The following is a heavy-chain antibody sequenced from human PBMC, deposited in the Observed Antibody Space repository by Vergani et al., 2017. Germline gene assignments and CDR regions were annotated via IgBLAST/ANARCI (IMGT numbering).Heavy chain of an antibody. Sequence: QVQLQQWGAGLLKPSETLSLTCAVYGGSFSGYYWSWIRQPPGKGLEWIGEINHSGRTNYNPSLKSRVTISVDTSKNQFSLKLSSVTAADTAVYYCARGRIAARPVYFDYWGQGTLVTVSS. CDR3: ARGRIAARPVYFDY. J-gene: IGHJ4*02. CDR1: GGSFSGYY. CDR2: INHSGRT. D-gene: IGHD6-6*01. V-gene: IGHV4-34*01.